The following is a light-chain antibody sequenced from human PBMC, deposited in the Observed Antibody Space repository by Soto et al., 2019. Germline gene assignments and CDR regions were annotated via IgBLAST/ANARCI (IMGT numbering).Light chain of an antibody. V-gene: IGKV1-16*02. J-gene: IGKJ2*01. CDR2: AAS. CDR3: QQYVNYPYT. CDR1: QDIGIS. Sequence: DIQMTQSPSLLSASVGDSVTIICRASQDIGISLAWFQQKIGEAPRSLIYAASTLQSGVPSKFRGSGSGTDFTLTINTLQPEDFATYYCQQYVNYPYTVGQGSKLEIK.